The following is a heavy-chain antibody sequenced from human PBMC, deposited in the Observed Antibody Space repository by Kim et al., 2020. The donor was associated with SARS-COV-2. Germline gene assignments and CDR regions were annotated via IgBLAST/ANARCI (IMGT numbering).Heavy chain of an antibody. V-gene: IGHV4-39*07. J-gene: IGHJ4*02. CDR2: IYYSGST. D-gene: IGHD3-9*01. CDR3: ARGVDILTGYSRYFDY. Sequence: SETLSLTCTVSGGSISSSSYYWGWIRQPPGKGLEWIGSIYYSGSTYYNPSLKSRVTISVDTSKNQFSLKLSSVTAADTAMYYCARGVDILTGYSRYFDYWGQGTLVTVSS. CDR1: GGSISSSSYY.